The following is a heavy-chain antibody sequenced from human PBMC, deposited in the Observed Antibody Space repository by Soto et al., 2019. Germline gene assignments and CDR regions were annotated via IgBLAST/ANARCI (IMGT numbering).Heavy chain of an antibody. Sequence: EVQLVESGGGLVQPGGSLRLSCAASGLTFSSYEMNWVRQAPGKGLEWVSYISRSGSTIYYADSVKGRVTISRDNAKNSLYLQMNSLRAADTAVYYCARDGRIRRPDWYFDLWGRGTLVTVSS. V-gene: IGHV3-48*03. CDR2: ISRSGSTI. J-gene: IGHJ2*01. D-gene: IGHD2-15*01. CDR1: GLTFSSYE. CDR3: ARDGRIRRPDWYFDL.